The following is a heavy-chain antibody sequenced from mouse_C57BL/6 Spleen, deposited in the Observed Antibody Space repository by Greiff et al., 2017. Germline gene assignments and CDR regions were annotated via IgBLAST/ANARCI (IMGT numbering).Heavy chain of an antibody. V-gene: IGHV1-53*01. Sequence: QVQLQQPGTELVKPGASVKLSCKASGYTFTSYWMHWVKQRPGQGLEWIGNINPSNGGTNYNEKFKSKATLTVDKSSSTAYMQRSSLTSEDSAVYYCARGGYYYGSSPFDVWGTGTTVTVSS. CDR1: GYTFTSYW. D-gene: IGHD1-1*01. J-gene: IGHJ1*03. CDR3: ARGGYYYGSSPFDV. CDR2: INPSNGGT.